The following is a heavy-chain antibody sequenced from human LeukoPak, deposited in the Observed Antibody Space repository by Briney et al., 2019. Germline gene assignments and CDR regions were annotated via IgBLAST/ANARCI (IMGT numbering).Heavy chain of an antibody. J-gene: IGHJ3*02. CDR3: ARGTQRAFDM. CDR2: ISSSSHTI. CDR1: GFTVRNAG. D-gene: IGHD2-2*01. Sequence: GGSLRLSCSASGFTVRNAGMHCGRQAPGKGPEWVSFISSSSHTISYGGSVKGRLNIYRENAKDSLYLHMNSLRDEDTAVYYCARGTQRAFDMWGQGKMVSVS. V-gene: IGHV3-48*02.